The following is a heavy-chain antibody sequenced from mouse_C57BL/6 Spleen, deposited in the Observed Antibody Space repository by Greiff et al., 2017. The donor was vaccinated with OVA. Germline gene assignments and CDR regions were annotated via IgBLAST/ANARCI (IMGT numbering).Heavy chain of an antibody. CDR1: GFTFTDYY. D-gene: IGHD1-2*01. V-gene: IGHV7-3*01. J-gene: IGHJ3*01. CDR3: ARSHYYGRSGFAY. Sequence: EVNLVESGGGLVQPGGSLSLSCAASGFTFTDYYMSWVRQPPGKALEWLGFIRNKANGYTTEYSASVKGRFTISRDNSQSILYLQMNALRAEDSATYYCARSHYYGRSGFAYWGQGTLVTVSA. CDR2: IRNKANGYTT.